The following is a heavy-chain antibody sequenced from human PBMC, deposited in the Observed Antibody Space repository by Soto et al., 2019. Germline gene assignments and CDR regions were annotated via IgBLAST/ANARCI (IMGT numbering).Heavy chain of an antibody. CDR1: GFTFSSYA. CDR3: ASFPIAVGGVY. V-gene: IGHV3-23*01. D-gene: IGHD6-19*01. Sequence: EVQLLESGGGLVQPGGSLRLSCAASGFTFSSYAMSWVRQAPGKGLEWVSAISGSGGSTYYADSVKGRFTISRDNSKNTRYLQMNSLRAVDTAVYYCASFPIAVGGVYWGQGTLVTVS. J-gene: IGHJ4*02. CDR2: ISGSGGST.